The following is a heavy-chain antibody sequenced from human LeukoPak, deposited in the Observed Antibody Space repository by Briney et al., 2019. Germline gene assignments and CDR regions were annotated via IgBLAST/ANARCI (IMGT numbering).Heavy chain of an antibody. CDR2: ISGSGGST. J-gene: IGHJ5*02. D-gene: IGHD3-10*01. CDR3: AKDPADELWFANWFDT. Sequence: GGSLRLSCAASGFTFSSYAMSWVCQAPGKGLEWVSAISGSGGSTYYADSVKGRFTISRDNTKNTLYLQMNSLRAEDTAVYYCAKDPADELWFANWFDTWGQGTLVTVSS. CDR1: GFTFSSYA. V-gene: IGHV3-23*01.